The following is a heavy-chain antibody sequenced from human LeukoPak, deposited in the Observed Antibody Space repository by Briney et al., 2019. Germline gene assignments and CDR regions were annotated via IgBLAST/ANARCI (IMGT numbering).Heavy chain of an antibody. J-gene: IGHJ4*02. CDR2: ISNSNGYT. D-gene: IGHD2-15*01. CDR1: GFTSSDHY. V-gene: IGHV3-11*05. CDR3: ARVSCGGGSCHDY. Sequence: PGGSLRLSCAASGFTSSDHYMSWIRQAPGKGLEWVSYISNSNGYTNYADSVKGRFTISRDNAKNSLYLQMNSLRAEDTAVYYCARVSCGGGSCHDYWGQGTLVTVSS.